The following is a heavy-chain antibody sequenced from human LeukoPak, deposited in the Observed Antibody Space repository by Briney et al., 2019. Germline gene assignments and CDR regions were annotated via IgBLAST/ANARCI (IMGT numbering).Heavy chain of an antibody. D-gene: IGHD2-8*01. CDR3: ATYPQGNGY. CDR2: FDPEDGET. CDR1: GYTLTELS. Sequence: ASVKVSCKVSGYTLTELSMHWVRPAPGKRVESMGGFDPEDGETIYAQKFQGRVTMTEDTSTDTAYMELSSLRSEDTAVYYCATYPQGNGYWGQGTLVSVFS. J-gene: IGHJ4*02. V-gene: IGHV1-24*01.